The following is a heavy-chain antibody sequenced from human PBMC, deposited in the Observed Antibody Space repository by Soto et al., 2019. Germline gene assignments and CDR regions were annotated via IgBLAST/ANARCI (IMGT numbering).Heavy chain of an antibody. D-gene: IGHD2-8*01. CDR3: AREGPRGANGVGY. CDR2: INAGNGNT. J-gene: IGHJ4*02. CDR1: GYTFTSYA. Sequence: QVQLVQSGAEEKKPGASVKVSCKASGYTFTSYAMHWVRQAPGQRLEWMGWINAGNGNTKYSQKFQGRVTITRDTAASTAYRELSSLRSEDTAVYYCAREGPRGANGVGYWGQGTLVTVSS. V-gene: IGHV1-3*05.